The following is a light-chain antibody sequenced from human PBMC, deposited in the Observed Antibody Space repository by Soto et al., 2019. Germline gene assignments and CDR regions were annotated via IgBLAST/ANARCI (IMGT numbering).Light chain of an antibody. Sequence: EIVLTQSPATLSLSPGERATLSCRASQSVSSYLAWYQQKPGQAPRLLIYDASNRATGIPARFSGSGSGTDFTLTISSLEPEDFAVYYCQQLSNWPPRTWTFGQGTKVEIK. CDR2: DAS. CDR1: QSVSSY. CDR3: QQLSNWPPRTWT. J-gene: IGKJ1*01. V-gene: IGKV3-11*01.